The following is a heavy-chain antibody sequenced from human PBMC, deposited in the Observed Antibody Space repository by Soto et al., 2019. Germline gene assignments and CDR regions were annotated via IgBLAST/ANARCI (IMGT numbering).Heavy chain of an antibody. CDR2: IIPMFGTA. D-gene: IGHD2-2*01. J-gene: IGHJ5*02. CDR3: ASFGTSCSLCNWFDP. V-gene: IGHV1-69*12. Sequence: QVQLVQSGAEVKKPGSSVKVSCKASGGTFSSYAISWVRQAPGQGLEWMGGIIPMFGTANYAQKFQGRVTITADESTSTAYMELSSLRSEDTAVYYCASFGTSCSLCNWFDPWGQGTLVTVSS. CDR1: GGTFSSYA.